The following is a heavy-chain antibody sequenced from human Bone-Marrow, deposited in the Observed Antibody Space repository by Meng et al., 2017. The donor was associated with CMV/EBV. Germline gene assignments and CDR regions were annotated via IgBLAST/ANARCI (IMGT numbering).Heavy chain of an antibody. D-gene: IGHD3-10*01. CDR3: ARAGQPDY. Sequence: GGSLRLSCAASGFTFSSYSMNWVHQAPGKGLEWVSYISSSSSTIYYADSVKGRFTISRDNAKNSLYLQMNSLRAEDTAVYYCARAGQPDYWGQGTLVTVSS. V-gene: IGHV3-48*04. CDR2: ISSSSSTI. CDR1: GFTFSSYS. J-gene: IGHJ4*02.